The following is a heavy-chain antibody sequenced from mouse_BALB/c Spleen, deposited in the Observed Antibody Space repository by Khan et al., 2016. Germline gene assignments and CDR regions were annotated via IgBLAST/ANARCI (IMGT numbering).Heavy chain of an antibody. CDR1: GYTFTSYV. CDR2: INPYNDGT. D-gene: IGHD2-14*01. CDR3: ARYYCRYGYYFDY. J-gene: IGHJ2*01. Sequence: VQLQQSGPELVKPGASVKMSCKASGYTFTSYVMHWVKQKPGQGLEWIGYINPYNDGTKYNEKFKGKATLTSDKSSSTAYMELSSLTSEDSAVYYCARYYCRYGYYFDYWGQGTTLTVSS. V-gene: IGHV1S136*01.